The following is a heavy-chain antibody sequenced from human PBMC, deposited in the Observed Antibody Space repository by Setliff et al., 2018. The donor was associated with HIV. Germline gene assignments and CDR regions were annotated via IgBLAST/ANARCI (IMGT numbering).Heavy chain of an antibody. CDR1: GYTLTSYD. CDR2: INPNTGDT. D-gene: IGHD3-10*01. J-gene: IGHJ6*03. CDR3: ARQMTMVRGVYQPYYYYYMDV. Sequence: ASVKVSCKASGYTLTSYDINWVRQATGQGLEWMGWINPNTGDTVYAQKFQGRVTMTKNTSRSTAYMELSSLRSEDTAVYYCARQMTMVRGVYQPYYYYYMDVWGKGTTVTVSS. V-gene: IGHV1-8*01.